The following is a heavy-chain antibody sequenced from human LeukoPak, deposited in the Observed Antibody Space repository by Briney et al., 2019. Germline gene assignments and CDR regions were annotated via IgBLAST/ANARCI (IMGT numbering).Heavy chain of an antibody. CDR1: GFTFSDYY. J-gene: IGHJ6*02. CDR2: ISNSGSSI. D-gene: IGHD3-3*01. V-gene: IGHV3-11*01. CDR3: ARTDYDFWSTYGMDV. Sequence: GGSLRLSCAASGFTFSDYYMSWIRQAPGKGLEWVSYISNSGSSIYYADSVKGRFAISRDNAKNSLYLQMNSLRAEDTAVYYCARTDYDFWSTYGMDVWGQGTTVTVSS.